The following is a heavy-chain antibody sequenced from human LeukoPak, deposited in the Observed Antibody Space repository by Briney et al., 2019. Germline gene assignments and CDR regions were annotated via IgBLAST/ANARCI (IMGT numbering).Heavy chain of an antibody. CDR3: AKVGQQLVHDY. D-gene: IGHD6-13*01. J-gene: IGHJ4*02. CDR2: ISDTGDYK. V-gene: IGHV3-21*01. Sequence: GGSLSLSCATSEFTFSSYTMSWVRQAPGKGLEWVSSISDTGDYKYYADSVKGRFTISRDSAKNSLYLQMSSLRAEDTSVYYCAKVGQQLVHDYWGQGTLVTVSS. CDR1: EFTFSSYT.